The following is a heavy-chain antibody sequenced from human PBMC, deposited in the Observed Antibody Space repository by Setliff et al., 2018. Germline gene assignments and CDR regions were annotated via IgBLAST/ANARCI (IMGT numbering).Heavy chain of an antibody. D-gene: IGHD3-3*01. Sequence: SVKVSCKASGGTFSSYAISWVRQAPGQGLEWMGRIIPVFGTADYAQKFQGRVTITADESTTKFYMEVSSLRSDDTAVYYCAGEFYSFWSGYTDRQYYFYGMDVWGQGTMVTVSS. V-gene: IGHV1-69*13. CDR2: IIPVFGTA. CDR1: GGTFSSYA. J-gene: IGHJ6*02. CDR3: AGEFYSFWSGYTDRQYYFYGMDV.